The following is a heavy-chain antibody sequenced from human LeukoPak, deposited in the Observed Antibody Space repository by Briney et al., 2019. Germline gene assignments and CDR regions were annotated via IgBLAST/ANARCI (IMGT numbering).Heavy chain of an antibody. V-gene: IGHV3-30*04. CDR1: GFTFSSYA. CDR2: ISYDGSNK. D-gene: IGHD4-11*01. Sequence: GGSPRLSCAASGFTFSSYAMHWVRQAPGKRLEWGAVISYDGSNKYYADTVKGRFTISSDNSKNTLYLQMNSLRAEDTAVYYCAREIGTVTYDYWGQGTLVTVSS. J-gene: IGHJ4*02. CDR3: AREIGTVTYDY.